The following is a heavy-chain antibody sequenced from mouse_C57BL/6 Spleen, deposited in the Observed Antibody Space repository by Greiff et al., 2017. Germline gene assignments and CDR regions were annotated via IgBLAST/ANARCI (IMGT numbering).Heavy chain of an antibody. Sequence: VQLQQPGAELVKPGASVKLSCKASGYTFTSYWMQWVKQRPGQGLEWIGEIDPSDSYTNYNQKFKGKATLTVDTSSSTAYMQLSSLTSEDSAVYYCATHYYGSTFAYWGQGTLVTVSA. V-gene: IGHV1-50*01. J-gene: IGHJ3*01. CDR2: IDPSDSYT. D-gene: IGHD1-1*01. CDR3: ATHYYGSTFAY. CDR1: GYTFTSYW.